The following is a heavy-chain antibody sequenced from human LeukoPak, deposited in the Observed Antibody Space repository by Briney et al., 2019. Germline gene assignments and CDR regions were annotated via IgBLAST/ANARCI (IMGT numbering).Heavy chain of an antibody. CDR1: GFTFSSYA. V-gene: IGHV3-23*01. CDR2: ISGSGGST. Sequence: SGGSLRLSCAASGFTFSSYAMSWVRQAPGKGLEWVSAISGSGGSTYYADSVKGRFTISRDNSKNTLYLQMNSLRAEDTAVYYCAKEGGVTYYDILTGYPDWGQGTLVTVSS. D-gene: IGHD3-9*01. J-gene: IGHJ4*02. CDR3: AKEGGVTYYDILTGYPD.